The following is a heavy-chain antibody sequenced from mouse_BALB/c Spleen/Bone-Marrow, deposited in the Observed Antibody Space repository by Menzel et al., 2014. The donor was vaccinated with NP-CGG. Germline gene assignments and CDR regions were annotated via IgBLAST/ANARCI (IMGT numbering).Heavy chain of an antibody. J-gene: IGHJ1*01. CDR1: GYTFSSYY. CDR2: INPSNGGT. CDR3: TRSSYGYWYFDV. Sequence: VQLQESGAELVKPGASVKLSCKASGYTFSSYYMYWVKQRPGQGLEWIGEINPSNGGTKFNEKFKSKATLTVDKSSSTAYMQLSSLTCEVSAVYYCTRSSYGYWYFDVWGAGTTVTVSS. D-gene: IGHD6-1*01. V-gene: IGHV1S81*02.